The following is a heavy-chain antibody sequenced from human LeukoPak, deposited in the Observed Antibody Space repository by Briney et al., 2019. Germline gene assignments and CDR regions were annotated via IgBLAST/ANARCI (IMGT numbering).Heavy chain of an antibody. D-gene: IGHD2-15*01. J-gene: IGHJ3*02. V-gene: IGHV3-23*01. CDR2: ISGSGGST. CDR1: GFTFSSYA. Sequence: GGSLRLSCAASGFTFSSYAMSWVRQAPGKGLEWVSAISGSGGSTYYADSVKGRFTISRDNSKNTLYLQMNSLRAEDTAVYYCAKDSVGLIVVVVAAPFDAFDIWGQGTMVTVSS. CDR3: AKDSVGLIVVVVAAPFDAFDI.